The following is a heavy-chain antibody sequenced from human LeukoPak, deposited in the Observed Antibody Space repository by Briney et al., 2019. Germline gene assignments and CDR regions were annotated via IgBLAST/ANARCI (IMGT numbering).Heavy chain of an antibody. J-gene: IGHJ6*02. CDR3: AKDPPNGMDV. CDR1: GFTFNNYA. CDR2: ISGSSGKT. Sequence: GGSLTLSCAVSGFTFNNYAMSWVRQAPGKGLEWVSDISGSSGKTNYADAEKGRFTLSRDTSKNTLYLQTNSLRAEDTAVYYCAKDPPNGMDVWGQGTTVTVSS. V-gene: IGHV3-23*01.